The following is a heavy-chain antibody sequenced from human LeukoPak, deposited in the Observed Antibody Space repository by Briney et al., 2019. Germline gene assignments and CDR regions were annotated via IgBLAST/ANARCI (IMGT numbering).Heavy chain of an antibody. Sequence: PSETLSLTCTVSGGSISSSSYYWGWIRQPPGKGLEWIGSIYYSGSTYYNPSLKSRVTISVDTSKNQFSLKLSSVTAADTAAYYCAGSSGYYYYYYYMDVWGKGTTVTVSS. J-gene: IGHJ6*03. V-gene: IGHV4-39*01. CDR1: GGSISSSSYY. D-gene: IGHD3-22*01. CDR3: AGSSGYYYYYYYMDV. CDR2: IYYSGST.